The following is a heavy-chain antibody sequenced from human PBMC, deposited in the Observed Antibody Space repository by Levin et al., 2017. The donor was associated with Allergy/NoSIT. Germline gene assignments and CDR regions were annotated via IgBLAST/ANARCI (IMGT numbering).Heavy chain of an antibody. CDR2: ISGSGGST. J-gene: IGHJ4*02. D-gene: IGHD2-15*01. CDR1: GFTFSSYA. CDR3: AKEPVALGYFDY. V-gene: IGHV3-23*01. Sequence: GESLKISCAASGFTFSSYAMSWVRQAPGKGLEWVSAISGSGGSTYYADSVKGRFTISRDNSKNTLYLQMNSLRAEDTAVYYCAKEPVALGYFDYWGQGTLVTVSS.